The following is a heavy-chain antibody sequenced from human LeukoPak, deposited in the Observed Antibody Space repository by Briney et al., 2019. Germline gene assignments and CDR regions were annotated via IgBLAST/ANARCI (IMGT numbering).Heavy chain of an antibody. Sequence: GESLKISCKGSGYSFTSYWIGWVRQMPGKGLEWMGIIYPGDSDTRYSPSFQGQVTISADKSISTAYLQWSSLKASDTAMYYCARLTRGPGSYPGAFDIWGQGTMVTVSS. J-gene: IGHJ3*02. CDR3: ARLTRGPGSYPGAFDI. CDR1: GYSFTSYW. V-gene: IGHV5-51*01. CDR2: IYPGDSDT. D-gene: IGHD3-10*01.